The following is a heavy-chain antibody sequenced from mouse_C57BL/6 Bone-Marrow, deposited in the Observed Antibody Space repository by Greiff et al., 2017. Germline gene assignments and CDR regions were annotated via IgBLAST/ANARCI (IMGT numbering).Heavy chain of an antibody. Sequence: DVKLVESGGGLVKPGGSLKLSCAASGFTFSSYAMSWVRQTPEKRLEWVATISDGGSYTYYPDNVKGRFTISRDNAKNNLYLQMSHLKSEDTAMYYCAREDWDGDAMDYWGQGTSVTVSS. D-gene: IGHD4-1*01. V-gene: IGHV5-4*01. CDR3: AREDWDGDAMDY. CDR1: GFTFSSYA. J-gene: IGHJ4*01. CDR2: ISDGGSYT.